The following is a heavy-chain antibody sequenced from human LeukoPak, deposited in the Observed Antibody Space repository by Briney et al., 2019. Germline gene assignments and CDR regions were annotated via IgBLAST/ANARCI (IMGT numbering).Heavy chain of an antibody. CDR3: ARHETTTGTYIDY. V-gene: IGHV4-59*08. CDR2: IYYSGST. D-gene: IGHD1-1*01. CDR1: GGSISSYY. J-gene: IGHJ4*02. Sequence: SETLSLTCTVSGGSISSYYWSWIRQPPGKGMEWLGYIYYSGSTNYNPSLKSRVTISVDTSKNQFSLKLSSVTAADTAVYYCARHETTTGTYIDYWGQGTLVTVSS.